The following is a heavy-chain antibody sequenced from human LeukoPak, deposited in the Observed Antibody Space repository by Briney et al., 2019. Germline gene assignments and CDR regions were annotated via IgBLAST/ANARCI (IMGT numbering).Heavy chain of an antibody. J-gene: IGHJ5*02. CDR1: GGSFSGYY. Sequence: SETLSLTCAVYGGSFSGYYWSWIRQPPGKELEWIGEINHSGSTNYNPSLKSRVTISVDTSKNQFSLKLSPVTAADTAVYYCARMQVVRGVTRLNWFDPWGQGTLVTVSS. CDR3: ARMQVVRGVTRLNWFDP. CDR2: INHSGST. D-gene: IGHD3-10*01. V-gene: IGHV4-34*01.